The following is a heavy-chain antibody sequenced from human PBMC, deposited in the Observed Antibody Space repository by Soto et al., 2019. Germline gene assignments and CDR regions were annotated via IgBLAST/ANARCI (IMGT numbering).Heavy chain of an antibody. CDR2: TYDSGST. J-gene: IGHJ2*01. CDR3: AREIIPLTTDWYFDL. CDR1: GGSISGGGYY. Sequence: QVQLQESGPGLVKPSETLSLTCTVSGGSISGGGYYWSWIRQPPGKGLEWIGYTYDSGSTYYNPSLKRRISISVDTSKNLFSLRLTSVTAADTAVYYCAREIIPLTTDWYFDLWGRGTLVTVSS. V-gene: IGHV4-30-4*01.